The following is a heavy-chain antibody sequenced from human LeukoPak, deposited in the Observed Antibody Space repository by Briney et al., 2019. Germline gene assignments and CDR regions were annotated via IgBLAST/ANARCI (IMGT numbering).Heavy chain of an antibody. CDR1: GGSFSGYY. V-gene: IGHV4-34*01. Sequence: NPSETLSLTCAVYGGSFSGYYWSWIRQPPGRGLEWIGEINHSGSTSYNPSLKSRVTISLDTSKNQFSLNLSSVTAADTAVYYCARDQALGYGWPTVLAIDIWGQGTMVTVSS. J-gene: IGHJ3*02. CDR2: INHSGST. D-gene: IGHD6-19*01. CDR3: ARDQALGYGWPTVLAIDI.